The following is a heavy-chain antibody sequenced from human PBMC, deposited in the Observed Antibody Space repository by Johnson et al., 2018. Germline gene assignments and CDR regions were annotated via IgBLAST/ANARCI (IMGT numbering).Heavy chain of an antibody. D-gene: IGHD6-13*01. CDR2: IKSETDGGTT. CDR3: TTEPYRSSWSFYDYAMDI. V-gene: IGHV3-15*01. Sequence: VQLVQSGGGLVKPGASLRLSCVASGFAFKNTWMIWVRQPPGKGPEWVGRIKSETDGGTTDYAAPLKGRFTISRDDAKSTVYLQMNWLKTEDTAVYYCTTEPYRSSWSFYDYAMDIWGQGTTVTVSS. J-gene: IGHJ6*02. CDR1: GFAFKNTW.